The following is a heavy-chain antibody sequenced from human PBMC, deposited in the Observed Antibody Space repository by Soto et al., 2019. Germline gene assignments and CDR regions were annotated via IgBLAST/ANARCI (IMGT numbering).Heavy chain of an antibody. CDR1: GYTFSNFW. D-gene: IGHD6-13*01. V-gene: IGHV5-51*01. CDR3: ARSPRSSPYFYY. Sequence: GASLKISCQSSGYTFSNFWIGWVRQLPGKGLEWMGIIYPGDHETRYSPSFHGKVTISADRSINTAYLQWNSLEASDTAFYFCARSPRSSPYFYYRGQGALVTVSS. J-gene: IGHJ4*02. CDR2: IYPGDHET.